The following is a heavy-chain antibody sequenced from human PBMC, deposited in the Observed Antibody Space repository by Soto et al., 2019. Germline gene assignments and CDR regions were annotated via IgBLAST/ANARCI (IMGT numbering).Heavy chain of an antibody. J-gene: IGHJ6*02. D-gene: IGHD3-10*01. CDR1: GYSFTNYW. CDR3: ARARGLQYYYGMDV. CDR2: IFPGDSDT. Sequence: GESLKISCQGSGYSFTNYWIGWVRQKPGKGLEWMGTIFPGDSDTRYSPSFQGQVTISADKSISTAYLQWSSLKASDTAMYYCARARGLQYYYGMDVWGQGTTVTVSS. V-gene: IGHV5-51*01.